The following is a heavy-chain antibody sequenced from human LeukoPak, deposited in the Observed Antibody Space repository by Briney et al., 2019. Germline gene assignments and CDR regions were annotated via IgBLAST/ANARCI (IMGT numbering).Heavy chain of an antibody. CDR3: VRAVDIVATYAFDI. CDR1: GGSISSGSYY. CDR2: LYASGDT. Sequence: SETLSLTCTVSGGSISSGSYYWSWIRQPAGKGLEWIGRLYASGDTNYNPSLKSRFTISADTSKNQFSLRLSSVTAADTAVYYCVRAVDIVATYAFDIWGQGTLVTVSS. D-gene: IGHD5-12*01. J-gene: IGHJ3*02. V-gene: IGHV4-61*02.